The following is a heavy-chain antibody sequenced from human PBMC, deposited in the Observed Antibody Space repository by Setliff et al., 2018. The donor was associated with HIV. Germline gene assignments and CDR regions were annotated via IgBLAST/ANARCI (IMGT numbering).Heavy chain of an antibody. V-gene: IGHV4-38-2*01. CDR2: IHDSGST. CDR3: ARGGTGYNFWSGYYSDHYYGMDV. J-gene: IGHJ6*02. CDR1: GYSLTSGYY. Sequence: SETLSLTCGVSGYSLTSGYYWGWIRQPPGKGLEWIGSIHDSGSTNYNPSLKSRVTISVDTSKNQFSLKLSSVTAADTAVYYCARGGTGYNFWSGYYSDHYYGMDVWGQGTTVTVSS. D-gene: IGHD3-3*01.